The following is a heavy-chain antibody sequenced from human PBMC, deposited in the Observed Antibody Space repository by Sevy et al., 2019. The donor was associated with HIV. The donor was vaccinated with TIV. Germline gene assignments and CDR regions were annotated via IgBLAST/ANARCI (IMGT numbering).Heavy chain of an antibody. CDR3: ARDRSHVLRYFDWLLDWFDP. J-gene: IGHJ5*02. CDR1: GFTFSSYW. V-gene: IGHV3-7*01. D-gene: IGHD3-9*01. Sequence: GGSLRLSCAASGFTFSSYWMSWVRQAPGKGLEWVANIKQDGSEKYYVDSVKGRFTISRDNANNSLYLQMNSLRAEDTAVYYCARDRSHVLRYFDWLLDWFDPWGQGTLVTVSS. CDR2: IKQDGSEK.